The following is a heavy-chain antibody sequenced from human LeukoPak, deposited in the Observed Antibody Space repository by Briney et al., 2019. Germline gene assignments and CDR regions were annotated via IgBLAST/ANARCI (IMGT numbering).Heavy chain of an antibody. CDR1: GFTFSSNV. CDR2: IPASGGST. J-gene: IGHJ4*02. CDR3: AKESSGGWYFDY. V-gene: IGHV3-23*01. D-gene: IGHD6-19*01. Sequence: GGSLRLSCAASGFTFSSNVMIWVRQAPGKGLEWVSSIPASGGSTYYADSVKGRFTISRDNSRNSLYLQMNSLRAEDTAVYYCAKESSGGWYFDYWGQGTLVTVSS.